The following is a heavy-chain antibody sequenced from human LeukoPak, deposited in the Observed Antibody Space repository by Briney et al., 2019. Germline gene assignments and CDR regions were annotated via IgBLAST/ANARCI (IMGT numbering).Heavy chain of an antibody. D-gene: IGHD3-3*01. CDR1: GCTFSSYA. J-gene: IGHJ4*02. CDR3: ARASLYYDYFDY. V-gene: IGHV1-69*13. CDR2: IIPIFGTV. Sequence: WASVKVSCKASGCTFSSYAISWVRQAPGQGLGWMGGIIPIFGTVNYAQKFQGRVTITADESTSTAYMELSSLRSEDTAVYYCARASLYYDYFDYWGQGTLVTVSS.